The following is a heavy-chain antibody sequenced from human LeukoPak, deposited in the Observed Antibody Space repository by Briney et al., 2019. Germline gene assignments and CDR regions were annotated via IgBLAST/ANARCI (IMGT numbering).Heavy chain of an antibody. CDR3: AREVYYDSSGLWAYDY. CDR1: GYSISRGYY. CDR2: IYHSGST. J-gene: IGHJ4*02. D-gene: IGHD3-22*01. Sequence: SETLSLTCAVSGYSISRGYYWGWIRQPPGKGLEGMGSIYHSGSTYYNPSLKSRVTISVDTSKNQFSLKLSSVTAADTAVYYCAREVYYDSSGLWAYDYWGQGTLVTVSS. V-gene: IGHV4-38-2*02.